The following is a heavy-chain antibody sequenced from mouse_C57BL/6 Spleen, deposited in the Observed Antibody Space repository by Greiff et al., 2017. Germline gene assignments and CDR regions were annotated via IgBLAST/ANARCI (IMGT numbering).Heavy chain of an antibody. J-gene: IGHJ4*01. CDR2: ISYDGSN. CDR1: GYSITSGYY. Sequence: VQLKESGPGLVKPSQSLSLTCSVTGYSITSGYYWNWIRQFPGNKLEWMGYISYDGSNNYNPSLKNRISITRDTSKNQFFLKLNSVTTEDTATYYCARGSSLASMDYWGQGTSVTVPS. V-gene: IGHV3-6*01. D-gene: IGHD1-1*01. CDR3: ARGSSLASMDY.